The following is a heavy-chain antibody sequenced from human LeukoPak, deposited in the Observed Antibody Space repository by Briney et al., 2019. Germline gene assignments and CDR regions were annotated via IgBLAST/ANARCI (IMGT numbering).Heavy chain of an antibody. CDR3: ARVGYYPDYYMDV. J-gene: IGHJ6*03. V-gene: IGHV4-39*07. CDR1: GDFISSSRYY. Sequence: SETLSLTCIVSGDFISSSRYYWGWIRQPPGKGLEWMGTIFHSGSTYSNPSLKSRVTISVDTSKNQFSLNLSSVTAADTAVYYCARVGYYPDYYMDVWGKGTTVTVSS. CDR2: IFHSGST. D-gene: IGHD2-21*01.